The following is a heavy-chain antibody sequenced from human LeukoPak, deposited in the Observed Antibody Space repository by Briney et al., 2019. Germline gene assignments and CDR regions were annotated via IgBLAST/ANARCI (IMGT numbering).Heavy chain of an antibody. V-gene: IGHV4-4*07. J-gene: IGHJ3*02. Sequence: SETLSLTCTVSGGSINSYYWSWIRQPAGKALEWIGRIYISGSTNYNPSLMSRVTMSVDTSKNQFSLKLNSVTAADTAVYYCARLGSSCDAFDIWGQGTMVTVSS. CDR1: GGSINSYY. CDR3: ARLGSSCDAFDI. D-gene: IGHD2-15*01. CDR2: IYISGST.